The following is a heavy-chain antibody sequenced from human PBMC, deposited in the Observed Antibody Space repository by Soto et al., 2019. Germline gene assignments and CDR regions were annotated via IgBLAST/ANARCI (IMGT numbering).Heavy chain of an antibody. CDR2: IYDSGST. Sequence: SETLSLTCTVSGGSISTYYWSWIRQPPGKGLEWIGYIYDSGSTNYNPSLQSRVTISVDTSKNQFSLRLNSVTAADTAVYYCAIAFQHAGTSYFDSWGQGTLVTISS. V-gene: IGHV4-59*01. CDR3: AIAFQHAGTSYFDS. D-gene: IGHD3-10*01. CDR1: GGSISTYY. J-gene: IGHJ4*02.